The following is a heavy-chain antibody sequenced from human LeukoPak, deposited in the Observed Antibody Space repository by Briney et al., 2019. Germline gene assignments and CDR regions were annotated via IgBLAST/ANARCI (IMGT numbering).Heavy chain of an antibody. CDR3: ARGGSEDQLLFPFDY. V-gene: IGHV1-18*01. D-gene: IGHD2-2*01. Sequence: ASVKVSCKASGYTFTSYGISWVRQAPGQGLEWMGWISAYNGNTNYTQKLQGRVTMTTDTSTSTAYMELRSLRSDDTAVYYCARGGSEDQLLFPFDYWGQGTLVTVSS. J-gene: IGHJ4*02. CDR1: GYTFTSYG. CDR2: ISAYNGNT.